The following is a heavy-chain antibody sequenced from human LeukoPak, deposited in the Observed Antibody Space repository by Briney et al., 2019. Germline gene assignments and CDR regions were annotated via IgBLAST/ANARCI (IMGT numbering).Heavy chain of an antibody. J-gene: IGHJ4*02. CDR2: IRSKAYGGTT. CDR1: GFTFGDYA. CDR3: TRGWFGELWSYYFDY. D-gene: IGHD3-10*01. V-gene: IGHV3-49*04. Sequence: GGSLRLSCTASGFTFGDYAMSWVRQAPGKGLEWVGFIRSKAYGGTTEYAASVKGRFTISRDDSKSIAYLQMNSLKTEDTAVYYCTRGWFGELWSYYFDYWGQGTLVTVSS.